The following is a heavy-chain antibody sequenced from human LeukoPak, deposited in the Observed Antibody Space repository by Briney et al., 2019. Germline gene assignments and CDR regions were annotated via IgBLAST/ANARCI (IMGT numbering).Heavy chain of an antibody. CDR1: GXRLDNYW. J-gene: IGHJ4*02. Sequence: GGSLRLSCEASGXRLDNYWMTWVRQAPGKGLEWVADINEDGSKIYSLDSVKGRFTISRDNAKNSLSLQLNTLRAEDTAVYYCARWSHVSGRWFLDNWGRGTLVSVSS. CDR2: INEDGSKI. CDR3: ARWSHVSGRWFLDN. V-gene: IGHV3-7*05. D-gene: IGHD3-10*01.